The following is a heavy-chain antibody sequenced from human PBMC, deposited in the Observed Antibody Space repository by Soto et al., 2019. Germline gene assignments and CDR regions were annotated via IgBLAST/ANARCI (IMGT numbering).Heavy chain of an antibody. Sequence: EVQLVESGGGLVQPAGSLRLSCAASGFTFSDHYMDWVRQAPGKGLEWVGRIKNKANSYTTEYAAPVKGRLIISRDASENSVFLQTTRLKTGDTAVSYCTRLRLGSSRSSDYWGPGILVTVSS. J-gene: IGHJ4*02. CDR3: TRLRLGSSRSSDY. D-gene: IGHD6-19*01. CDR2: IKNKANSYTT. CDR1: GFTFSDHY. V-gene: IGHV3-72*01.